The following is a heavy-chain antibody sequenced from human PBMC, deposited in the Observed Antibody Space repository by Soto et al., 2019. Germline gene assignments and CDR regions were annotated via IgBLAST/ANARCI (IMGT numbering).Heavy chain of an antibody. CDR3: ARLCSGGSCYSRAFDI. Sequence: SETLSLTCTVSGGSISSGGYYWSWIRQHPGKGLEWIGYIYYSGSTYYNPSLKSRVTISVDTSKNQFSLKLSSVTAADTAVYYCARLCSGGSCYSRAFDIWGQGTMVTVSS. CDR1: GGSISSGGYY. V-gene: IGHV4-31*03. J-gene: IGHJ3*02. CDR2: IYYSGST. D-gene: IGHD2-15*01.